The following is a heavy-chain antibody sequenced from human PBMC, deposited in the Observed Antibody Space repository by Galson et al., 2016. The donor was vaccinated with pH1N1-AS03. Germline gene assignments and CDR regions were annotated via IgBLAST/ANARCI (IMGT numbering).Heavy chain of an antibody. CDR1: GYSISSGYY. V-gene: IGHV4-38-2*01. D-gene: IGHD6-19*01. CDR2: IYHSGST. CDR3: ARLEVAGTWGDY. Sequence: ETLSLTCAVSGYSISSGYYWGWIRQPPGKGLEWIGSIYHSGSTYYNPSLMSRVTISVDTSKNQFSLKLSSVTAADTAVYYCARLEVAGTWGDYWGQGTLVTVSS. J-gene: IGHJ4*02.